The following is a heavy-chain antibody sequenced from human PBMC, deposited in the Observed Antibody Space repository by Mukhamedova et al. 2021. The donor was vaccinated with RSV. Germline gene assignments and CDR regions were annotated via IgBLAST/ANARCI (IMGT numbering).Heavy chain of an antibody. D-gene: IGHD3-16*01. J-gene: IGHJ4*02. V-gene: IGHV1-2*02. CDR2: INPNSGDT. Sequence: GLEWMGWINPNSGDTNYAQKFHDSVTMTRDTSITTAYMELSRLTSDDTDVYYCARRAYTSSSFVGDNWGQGTMVTVSS. CDR3: ARRAYTSSSFVGDN.